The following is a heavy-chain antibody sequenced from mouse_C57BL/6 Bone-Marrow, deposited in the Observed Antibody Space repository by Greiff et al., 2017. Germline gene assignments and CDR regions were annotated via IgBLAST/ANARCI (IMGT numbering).Heavy chain of an antibody. J-gene: IGHJ3*01. CDR3: ARDGSSLDWFAY. CDR2: IDPSDSYT. V-gene: IGHV1-69*01. Sequence: VQLQQPGAELVMPGASVKLSCKASGYTFTSYWMHWVKQRPGQGLEWIGEIDPSDSYTNYNQKFKGKSTLTVDKSSCTAYMQLSSLTSEDSAVYYCARDGSSLDWFAYWGQGTLVTVSA. CDR1: GYTFTSYW. D-gene: IGHD1-1*01.